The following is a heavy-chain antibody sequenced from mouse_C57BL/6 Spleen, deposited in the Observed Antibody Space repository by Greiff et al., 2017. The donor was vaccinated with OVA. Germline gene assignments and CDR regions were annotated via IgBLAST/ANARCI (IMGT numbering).Heavy chain of an antibody. CDR2: INPNYGTT. CDR3: ARLAYDVYFDY. D-gene: IGHD2-3*01. V-gene: IGHV1-39*01. Sequence: KQSNGKSLEWIGVINPNYGTTSYNQKFKGKATLTVDQSSSTAYMQLNSLTSEDSAVYYCARLAYDVYFDYWGQGTTLTVSS. J-gene: IGHJ2*01.